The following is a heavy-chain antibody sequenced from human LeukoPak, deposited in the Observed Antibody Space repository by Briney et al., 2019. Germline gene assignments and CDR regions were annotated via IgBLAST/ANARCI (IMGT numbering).Heavy chain of an antibody. CDR1: GGSISSYY. Sequence: SETLSLTCTVSGGSISSYYWSWIRQPPGKGLEWIGYIYYSGSTNYNPSLKSQVTKSVDTSKNQFSLKLSSVTAADTAVYYCARDVSRGDYAVHYYYYYGMDVWGQGTTVTVSS. J-gene: IGHJ6*02. CDR3: ARDVSRGDYAVHYYYYYGMDV. V-gene: IGHV4-59*01. CDR2: IYYSGST. D-gene: IGHD4-17*01.